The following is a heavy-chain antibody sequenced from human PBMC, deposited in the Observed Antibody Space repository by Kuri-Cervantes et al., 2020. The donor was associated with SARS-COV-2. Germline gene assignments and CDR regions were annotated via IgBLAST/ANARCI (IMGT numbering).Heavy chain of an antibody. V-gene: IGHV1-2*04. CDR3: ARFARLDVDLMDV. J-gene: IGHJ6*02. D-gene: IGHD5-12*01. CDR1: GYTSTGYY. CDR2: INPNSGGT. Sequence: ASVKVSCKASGYTSTGYYMHWVRQAPGQGLEWMGWINPNSGGTNYAQKFQGWVTMTRDTSISTAYMELSRLRSDDTAVYYCARFARLDVDLMDVWGQGTTVTVSS.